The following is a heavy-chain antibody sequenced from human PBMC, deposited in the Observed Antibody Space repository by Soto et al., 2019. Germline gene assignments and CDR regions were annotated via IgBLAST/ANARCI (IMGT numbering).Heavy chain of an antibody. D-gene: IGHD2-21*01. CDR1: GGSISSYY. Sequence: SETLSLTCIVYGGSISSYYWSWIRQPPGKGLEWIGYIYYSGSTNYNPSLKSRVTISVDTSKKQFSLKLRSVTAADTAVYYCASTLFPTTSPFDPWGKGTLVTVSS. CDR2: IYYSGST. J-gene: IGHJ5*02. CDR3: ASTLFPTTSPFDP. V-gene: IGHV4-59*01.